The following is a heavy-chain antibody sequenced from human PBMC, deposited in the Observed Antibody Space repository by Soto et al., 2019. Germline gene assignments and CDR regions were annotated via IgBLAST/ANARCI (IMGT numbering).Heavy chain of an antibody. CDR1: GFTFSTYW. CDR3: ASWGNIVPVSPTDFDH. D-gene: IGHD3-16*01. V-gene: IGHV3-74*01. J-gene: IGHJ4*02. Sequence: GGSLRLSCAASGFTFSTYWVNWVRQTPGKGLMWVSRISPDGSNRGYADSVEGRFTVSRDNAKNTLYLQMHSLRAEDTAMYYCASWGNIVPVSPTDFDHWGEGTLVTVSS. CDR2: ISPDGSNR.